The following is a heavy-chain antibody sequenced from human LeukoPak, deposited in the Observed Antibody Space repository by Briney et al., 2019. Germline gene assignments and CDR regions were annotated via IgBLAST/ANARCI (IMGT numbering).Heavy chain of an antibody. CDR1: GFAFNKYW. Sequence: PGGSLRLSCAASGFAFNKYWMHWVPQAPGKGLEWVSSISSSSSYIYYADPVKGRFTISRDNAKNSLYLQMNSLRAEDTAVYYCARVPGNPKTLGSKIGSQLERRPTKTYYYYMDVWGKGTTVTVSS. CDR3: ARVPGNPKTLGSKIGSQLERRPTKTYYYYMDV. J-gene: IGHJ6*03. CDR2: ISSSSSYI. D-gene: IGHD1-1*01. V-gene: IGHV3-21*01.